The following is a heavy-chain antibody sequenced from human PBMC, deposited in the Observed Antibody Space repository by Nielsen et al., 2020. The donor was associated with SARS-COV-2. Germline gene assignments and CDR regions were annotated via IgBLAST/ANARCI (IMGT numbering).Heavy chain of an antibody. CDR3: VRAAGSSWYFEY. D-gene: IGHD6-13*01. Sequence: GVLKISCAASGFTFGSYWMSWVRQTPGKGLEWVANIKQDASEKYYLDSVKGRFTVSRDNAKNSVYLQMNRLRAEDTAVYYCVRAAGSSWYFEYWGQGTLVTVSS. CDR2: IKQDASEK. CDR1: GFTFGSYW. V-gene: IGHV3-7*03. J-gene: IGHJ4*02.